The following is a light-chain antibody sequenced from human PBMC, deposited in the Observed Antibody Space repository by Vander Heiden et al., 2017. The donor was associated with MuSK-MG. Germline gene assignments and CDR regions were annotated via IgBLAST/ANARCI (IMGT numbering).Light chain of an antibody. V-gene: IGLV3-21*04. J-gene: IGLJ2*01. CDR2: YDT. CDR3: QVWDRDSDHVV. Sequence: VLTQPPSVSVAPGTTATITWGGDKIGNTNGHWYQQKPGQAPVLVIDYDTDRPSGIPERFSGSKSANTATLSISGVEVGDEADYYCQVWDRDSDHVVFGGGTKLTVL. CDR1: KIGNTN.